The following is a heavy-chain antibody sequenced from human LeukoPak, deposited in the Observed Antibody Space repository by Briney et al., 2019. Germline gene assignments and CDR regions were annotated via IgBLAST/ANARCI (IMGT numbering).Heavy chain of an antibody. CDR3: AKSKRFSGTYSFDY. D-gene: IGHD3-10*01. CDR1: GFTFSSYS. V-gene: IGHV3-48*01. CDR2: ISSSSSTI. Sequence: GGSLRLSCAASGFTFSSYSMNWVRQAPGKGLEWVSYISSSSSTIYYADSVKGRFTISRDNAKNSLSLQMNKLRVEDTAVYYCAKSKRFSGTYSFDYWGQGTLVTVSS. J-gene: IGHJ4*02.